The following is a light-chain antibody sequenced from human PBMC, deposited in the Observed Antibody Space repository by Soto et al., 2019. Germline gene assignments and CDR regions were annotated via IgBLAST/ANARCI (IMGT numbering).Light chain of an antibody. CDR2: EVS. Sequence: QSALTQPASVSGSPGQSIIISCTATSSDVGSYNFVSWYQQHPGKAPKLMIYEVSKRPSGVSNRFSGSNSGNTASLTSSGLQPEDDADYYCCSYAGNSGVFGGGTKVTVL. J-gene: IGLJ3*02. V-gene: IGLV2-23*02. CDR1: SSDVGSYNF. CDR3: CSYAGNSGV.